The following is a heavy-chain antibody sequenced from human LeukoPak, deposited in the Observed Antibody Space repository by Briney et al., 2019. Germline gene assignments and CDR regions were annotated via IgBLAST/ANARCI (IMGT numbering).Heavy chain of an antibody. CDR3: AKWSDF. Sequence: GGSLRLSCAASGFTFSNYWMHWVRQAPGKGLVWVSRINGDGRVTSSADSVKGRFTISRDNAKNTLYLQMNSLRAEDTAVYYCAKWSDFWGQGTLVTVSS. CDR1: GFTFSNYW. D-gene: IGHD2-8*01. CDR2: INGDGRVT. V-gene: IGHV3-74*01. J-gene: IGHJ4*02.